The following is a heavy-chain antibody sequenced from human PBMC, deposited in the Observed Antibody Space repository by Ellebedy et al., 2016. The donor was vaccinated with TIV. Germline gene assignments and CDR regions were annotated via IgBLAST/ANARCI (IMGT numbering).Heavy chain of an antibody. CDR3: ARDSTSGASASFRFDP. J-gene: IGHJ5*02. V-gene: IGHV1-46*01. CDR1: GYTFTSYY. Sequence: AASVKVSCKTSGYTFTSYYLHWVRHAPRQGPEWMGIIDPSRGRTTNAQKFQGRVTMTRDTSTSTVYMELSSLRSEDTAVYYCARDSTSGASASFRFDPWGQGTLVIVSS. CDR2: IDPSRGRT. D-gene: IGHD6-19*01.